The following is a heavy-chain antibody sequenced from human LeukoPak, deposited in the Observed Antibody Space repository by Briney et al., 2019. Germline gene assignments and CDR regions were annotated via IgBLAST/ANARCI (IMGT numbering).Heavy chain of an antibody. J-gene: IGHJ3*02. CDR1: GGSFSGYY. D-gene: IGHD3-22*01. V-gene: IGHV4-34*01. CDR2: INHSGGT. Sequence: SETLSLTCAFYGGSFSGYYWSWIRQPPGKGLEWIGEINHSGGTKYNPSLKSRVTISVDTSKNQFSLKLSSVTAADTAVYYCAGDYYEDAFDIWGQGTMVTVSS. CDR3: AGDYYEDAFDI.